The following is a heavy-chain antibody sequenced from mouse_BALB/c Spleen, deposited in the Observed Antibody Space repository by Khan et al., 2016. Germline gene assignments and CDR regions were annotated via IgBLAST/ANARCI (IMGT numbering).Heavy chain of an antibody. CDR3: ARTYGNYGYFDV. V-gene: IGHV5-4*02. D-gene: IGHD2-1*01. Sequence: EVELVESGGGLVKPGGSLKLSCAASGFTFSDYYMYWVRQTPEKRLEWVATISDGGSYTYYPDSVKGRFTISRDNAQKNLYLQMSSLKSEDTAMYYCARTYGNYGYFDVWGAGTTVTVSS. J-gene: IGHJ1*01. CDR2: ISDGGSYT. CDR1: GFTFSDYY.